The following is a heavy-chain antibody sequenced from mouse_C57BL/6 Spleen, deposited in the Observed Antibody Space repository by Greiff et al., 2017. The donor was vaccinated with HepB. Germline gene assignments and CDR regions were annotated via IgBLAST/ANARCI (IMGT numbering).Heavy chain of an antibody. J-gene: IGHJ3*01. V-gene: IGHV1-55*01. Sequence: QVQLQQPGAELVKPGASVKMSCKASGYTFTSYWITWVKQRPGQGLEWIGDIYPGSGSTNYNEKFKSKATLTVDTSSSTAYMQLSSLTSEDSAVYYCARGGFITTVVEKAYWGQGTLVTVSA. CDR3: ARGGFITTVVEKAY. CDR1: GYTFTSYW. CDR2: IYPGSGST. D-gene: IGHD1-1*01.